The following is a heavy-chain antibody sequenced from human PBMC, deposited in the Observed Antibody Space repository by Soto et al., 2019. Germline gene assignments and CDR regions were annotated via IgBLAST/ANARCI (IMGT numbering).Heavy chain of an antibody. CDR3: TSDRYPRFYHGSGSYPYY. J-gene: IGHJ4*02. D-gene: IGHD3-10*01. V-gene: IGHV3-7*03. CDR1: VFTFSSFW. Sequence: GGSLRLSCAASVFTFSSFWMSWCRQAPGKGLEWVANIKTDGSETHYVDSVKGRFTISRDNPKTSLFLQMNSLRVEDTAVYFCTSDRYPRFYHGSGSYPYYWGQGTPVTVSS. CDR2: IKTDGSET.